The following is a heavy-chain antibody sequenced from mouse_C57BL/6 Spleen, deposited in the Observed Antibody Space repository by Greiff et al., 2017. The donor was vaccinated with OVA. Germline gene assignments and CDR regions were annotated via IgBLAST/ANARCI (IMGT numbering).Heavy chain of an antibody. CDR2: IGPGSGST. CDR1: GSTFTDYY. CDR3: ARNDGYFTGAMDY. V-gene: IGHV1-77*01. Sequence: QVHVKQSGAELVKPGASVKISCKASGSTFTDYYINWVKQRPGQGLEWIGKIGPGSGSTYYNEKFKGKATLTADKSSSTAYMQLSSLTSEDSAVYFCARNDGYFTGAMDYWGQGTSVTVSS. D-gene: IGHD2-3*01. J-gene: IGHJ4*01.